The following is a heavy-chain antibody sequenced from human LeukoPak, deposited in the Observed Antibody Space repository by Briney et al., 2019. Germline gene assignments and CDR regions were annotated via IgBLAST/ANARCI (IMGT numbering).Heavy chain of an antibody. CDR2: IVVGSGNT. CDR1: GFPFTSSA. V-gene: IGHV1-58*01. CDR3: AATGTAVPRIYYYMDV. D-gene: IGHD2-2*01. J-gene: IGHJ6*03. Sequence: SVKVSCKASGFPFTSSAVQWVRQARGQRLEWIGWIVVGSGNTNYAQKFQERVTITRDMSTSTAYMELSSLRSEDTAVYYCAATGTAVPRIYYYMDVWGKGTTVTVSS.